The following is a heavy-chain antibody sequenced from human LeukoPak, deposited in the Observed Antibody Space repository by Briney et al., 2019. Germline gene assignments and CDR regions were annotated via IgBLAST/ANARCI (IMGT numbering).Heavy chain of an antibody. D-gene: IGHD1-26*01. CDR1: GFTFSSYA. CDR2: ISYDGSNK. Sequence: PGGSLRLSCAASGFTFSSYAMHWVRQAPGKGLEWVAVISYDGSNKYYADSVKGRFTISRDNSKNTLYLQMNSLRAEDTAVYYCAREWWELPNYFDYWGQGNLVTVSS. V-gene: IGHV3-30-3*01. J-gene: IGHJ4*02. CDR3: AREWWELPNYFDY.